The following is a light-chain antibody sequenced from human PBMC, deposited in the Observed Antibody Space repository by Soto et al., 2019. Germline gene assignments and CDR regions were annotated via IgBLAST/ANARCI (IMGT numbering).Light chain of an antibody. J-gene: IGLJ1*01. Sequence: QSALTQPASVSGSPGQSITISCTGTISDVGGYNYVSWYQHHPGKAPTLIIYEVSNRPSGVSNRFSGSKSGNTASLTISGLQAGDEADYYCSSYAGSLSLYVFGPGTKVTVL. CDR1: ISDVGGYNY. CDR2: EVS. V-gene: IGLV2-14*01. CDR3: SSYAGSLSLYV.